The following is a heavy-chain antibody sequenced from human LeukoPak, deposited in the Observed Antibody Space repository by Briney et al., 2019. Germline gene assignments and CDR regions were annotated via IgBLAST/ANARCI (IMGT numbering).Heavy chain of an antibody. CDR1: GFTVSSNY. J-gene: IGHJ6*02. CDR3: ARDYCTNGVCYKSNYYYGMDA. Sequence: GGSLRLSCAASGFTVSSNYMSWVRQAPGKGLEWVSVIYSGGSTYYADSVKGRFTISRDNSKNTLYLQMNSLRAEDTAVYYCARDYCTNGVCYKSNYYYGMDAWGQGTTVTVSS. D-gene: IGHD2-8*01. V-gene: IGHV3-53*01. CDR2: IYSGGST.